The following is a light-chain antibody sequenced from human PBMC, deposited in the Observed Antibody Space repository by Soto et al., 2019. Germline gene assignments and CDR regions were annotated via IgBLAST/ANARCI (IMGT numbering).Light chain of an antibody. Sequence: EIVLTQSPGTLSLSPGERATLSCRASQSVNSTYLAWYQQNPGQAPRLLIYGASSRATGFPDRFSGSGSGTDFTLTISRLEPEDFAVYFCQQYGRSSYTFGQGTKLELK. CDR3: QQYGRSSYT. CDR1: QSVNSTY. J-gene: IGKJ2*01. V-gene: IGKV3-20*01. CDR2: GAS.